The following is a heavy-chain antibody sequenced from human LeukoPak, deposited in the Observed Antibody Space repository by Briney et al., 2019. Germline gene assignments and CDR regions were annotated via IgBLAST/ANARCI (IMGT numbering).Heavy chain of an antibody. CDR1: GYSIGSGYY. CDR3: ARDRHKYNYDSGGYPPY. CDR2: ISSSSSTI. J-gene: IGHJ4*02. Sequence: LSLTCAVSGYSIGSGYYWAWIRQPPGKGLEWVSYISSSSSTIYYADSVKGRFTISRDNAKNSLYLQMNTLRAEDTAVYYCARDRHKYNYDSGGYPPYWGQGTLVTVSS. D-gene: IGHD3-22*01. V-gene: IGHV3-11*04.